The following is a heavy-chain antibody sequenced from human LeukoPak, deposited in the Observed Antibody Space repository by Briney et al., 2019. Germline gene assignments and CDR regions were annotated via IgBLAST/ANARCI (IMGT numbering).Heavy chain of an antibody. CDR1: GFTVSSNY. Sequence: GGSLRLSCAASGFTVSSNYMSWVRQAPGKGLEWVSVIYSGGSTYYADSVKGRFTISRDNSKNTLYLQMNSLRAEDTAVYYCARELDYYDSSGYYCFDYWGQGTLVTVSS. CDR3: ARELDYYDSSGYYCFDY. D-gene: IGHD3-22*01. J-gene: IGHJ4*02. V-gene: IGHV3-66*02. CDR2: IYSGGST.